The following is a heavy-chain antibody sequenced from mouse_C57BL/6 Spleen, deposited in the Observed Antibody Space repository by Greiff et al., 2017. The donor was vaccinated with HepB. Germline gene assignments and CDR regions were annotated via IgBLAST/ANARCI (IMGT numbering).Heavy chain of an antibody. CDR3: ARSKLLDY. Sequence: QVQLKESGPELVKPGASVKISCKASGYAFSSSWMNWVKQRPGKGLEWIGRIYPGDGDTNYNGKFKGKATLTADKSSSTAYMQLSSLTSEDSAVYFCARSKLLDYWGQGTSVTVSS. J-gene: IGHJ4*01. CDR1: GYAFSSSW. D-gene: IGHD1-1*01. CDR2: IYPGDGDT. V-gene: IGHV1-82*01.